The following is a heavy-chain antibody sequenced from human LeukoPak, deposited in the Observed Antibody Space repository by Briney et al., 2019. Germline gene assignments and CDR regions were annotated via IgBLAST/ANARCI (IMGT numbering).Heavy chain of an antibody. D-gene: IGHD2-15*01. J-gene: IGHJ5*02. CDR2: ISAYNGNT. Sequence: ASVKVSCNASGYTFTSYGISWVRQAPGQGLEWMGWISAYNGNTNYAQKLQGRVTMTTDTSTSTAYMELRSLRSDDTAVYYCARDYCSGGSCYGRNWFDPWGQGTLVTVSS. CDR3: ARDYCSGGSCYGRNWFDP. V-gene: IGHV1-18*01. CDR1: GYTFTSYG.